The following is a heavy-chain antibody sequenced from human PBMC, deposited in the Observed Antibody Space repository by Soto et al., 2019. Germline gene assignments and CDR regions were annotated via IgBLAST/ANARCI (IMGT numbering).Heavy chain of an antibody. Sequence: SETLSLTCTVSGGSISSGDCYWSWIRQPPGKGLEWIGYIYYSGSTYYNPSLKSRVTISVDTSKNQFSLKLSSVTAADTAVYYCASSGYYYYFDYWGQGTLVTVSS. D-gene: IGHD3-22*01. V-gene: IGHV4-30-4*01. CDR1: GGSISSGDCY. CDR3: ASSGYYYYFDY. J-gene: IGHJ4*02. CDR2: IYYSGST.